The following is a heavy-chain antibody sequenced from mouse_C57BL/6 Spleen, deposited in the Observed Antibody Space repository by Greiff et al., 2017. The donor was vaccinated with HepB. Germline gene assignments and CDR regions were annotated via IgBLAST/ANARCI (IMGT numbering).Heavy chain of an antibody. D-gene: IGHD2-4*01. CDR3: ARPYDYDRGYYFDY. CDR1: GYTFTSYW. V-gene: IGHV1-64*01. Sequence: VQLQQSGAELVKPGASVKLSCKASGYTFTSYWMHWVKQRPGQGLEWIGMIHPNSGSTNYNEKFKSKATLTVDKSSSTAYMQLSSLTSEDSAVYYCARPYDYDRGYYFDYWGQGTTLTVSS. CDR2: IHPNSGST. J-gene: IGHJ2*01.